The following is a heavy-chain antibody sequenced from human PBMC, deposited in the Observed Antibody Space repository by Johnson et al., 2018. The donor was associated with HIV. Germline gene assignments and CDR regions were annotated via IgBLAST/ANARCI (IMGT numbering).Heavy chain of an antibody. CDR2: ISWNSGCL. CDR3: ARLMAARTLDDAFDL. J-gene: IGHJ3*01. Sequence: VQLVESGGGLVQPGRSLRLSCAASGFTFDDYAMHWVRQAPGKGLESVSSISWNSGCLGYADSVKGRFTISRDNSKNTLHLQMNSLRAEDTAVYYCARLMAARTLDDAFDLWGQGTMVTVSS. V-gene: IGHV3-9*01. CDR1: GFTFDDYA. D-gene: IGHD6-13*01.